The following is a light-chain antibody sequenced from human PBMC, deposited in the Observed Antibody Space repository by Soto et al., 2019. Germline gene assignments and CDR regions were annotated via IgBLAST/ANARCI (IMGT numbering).Light chain of an antibody. CDR1: QSINNW. CDR2: KAS. J-gene: IGKJ1*01. Sequence: DIQMTQSPSTLSPSVGDRVTITCRASQSINNWLAWYQQKPGKAPKLLIYKASTLESGVPSRFSGSGSGTEFTLTISSLQPDDFATYYCQQYNSYPWTFGQGTKVEI. V-gene: IGKV1-5*03. CDR3: QQYNSYPWT.